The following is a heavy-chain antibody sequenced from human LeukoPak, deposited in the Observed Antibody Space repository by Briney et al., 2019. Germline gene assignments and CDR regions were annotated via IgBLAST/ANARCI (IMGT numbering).Heavy chain of an antibody. D-gene: IGHD3-22*01. Sequence: SQTLSLTCTVSGGSISSGTYYWTWIRQPAGKGLEWIGRIYTTGSTNYNPSLKSRVTMSTDTSKNQFSLKLSSVTAADTAVYYCAGVTTGGYYNCWGQGTLVTVSS. CDR3: AGVTTGGYYNC. CDR2: IYTTGST. J-gene: IGHJ4*02. V-gene: IGHV4-61*02. CDR1: GGSISSGTYY.